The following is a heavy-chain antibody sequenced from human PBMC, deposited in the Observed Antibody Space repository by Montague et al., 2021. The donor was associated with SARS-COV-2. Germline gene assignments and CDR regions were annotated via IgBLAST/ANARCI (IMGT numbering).Heavy chain of an antibody. CDR1: GGSIRSYY. J-gene: IGHJ4*02. Sequence: SETLSLTCSFSGGSIRSYYWSWIRLPPGKPLEWIGYIYYNGETTYNPSLKSRVTISVDTSRSQFFLRLTSVTAADTAVYFCARFCSGYVDNWGQGSLVTVSS. CDR3: ARFCSGYVDN. V-gene: IGHV4-59*12. CDR2: IYYNGET. D-gene: IGHD3-3*01.